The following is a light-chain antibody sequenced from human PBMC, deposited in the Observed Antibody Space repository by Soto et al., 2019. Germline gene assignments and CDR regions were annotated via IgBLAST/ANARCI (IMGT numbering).Light chain of an antibody. V-gene: IGKV1-5*03. CDR1: QSISSW. Sequence: DIQMTQSPSTLSASVVHRVTITCRASQSISSWLAWYQQKPGKAPKLLIYKASSLESGVPSRFSGSGSGTEFTLTISSLQPDDFATYYCQQYNSYSRTFGQETKVDIK. J-gene: IGKJ1*01. CDR3: QQYNSYSRT. CDR2: KAS.